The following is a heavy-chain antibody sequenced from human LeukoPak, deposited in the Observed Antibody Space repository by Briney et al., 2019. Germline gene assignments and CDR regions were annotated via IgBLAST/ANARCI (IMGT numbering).Heavy chain of an antibody. V-gene: IGHV4-61*01. D-gene: IGHD1-26*01. CDR1: GGSIGGNSY. CDR2: ISNSGST. Sequence: KTSETLSLTCTVSGGSIGGNSYWSWIRQPPGKGPEWIGHISNSGSTYYSPSLSSRVTIPLDTSKNQFSLKLRSVTAADTAVYYCARGGASSIPLDYWGRGTLVTVSS. J-gene: IGHJ4*02. CDR3: ARGGASSIPLDY.